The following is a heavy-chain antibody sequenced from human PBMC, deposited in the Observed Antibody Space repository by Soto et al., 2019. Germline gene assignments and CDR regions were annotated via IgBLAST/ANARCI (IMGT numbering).Heavy chain of an antibody. J-gene: IGHJ5*02. V-gene: IGHV4-31*03. CDR1: SGSISSGGYY. CDR2: IYYSGST. Sequence: SETLSLTCTVSSGSISSGGYYWSWIRQHPGKGLEWIGYIYYSGSTYYNPSLKSRVTISVDTSKNQFSLKLSSVTAADTAVYYCARDRYCSSTSCYNWFDPWGQGTLVTVSS. D-gene: IGHD2-2*01. CDR3: ARDRYCSSTSCYNWFDP.